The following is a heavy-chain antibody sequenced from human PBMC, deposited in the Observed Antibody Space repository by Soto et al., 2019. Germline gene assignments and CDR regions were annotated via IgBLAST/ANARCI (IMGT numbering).Heavy chain of an antibody. D-gene: IGHD5-12*01. J-gene: IGHJ2*01. CDR2: IIPIFGTA. CDR1: GGTFSSYT. Sequence: QVQLVQSGAEVKKPGSSVTVSCKASGGTFSSYTISWVRQARGQGLEWMGGIIPIFGTANYAQKFQGRATITANESTSTAYMELSSLRSEDTAVYYCARGNHRWLQLWYFDLWGRGTLVTVSS. CDR3: ARGNHRWLQLWYFDL. V-gene: IGHV1-69*12.